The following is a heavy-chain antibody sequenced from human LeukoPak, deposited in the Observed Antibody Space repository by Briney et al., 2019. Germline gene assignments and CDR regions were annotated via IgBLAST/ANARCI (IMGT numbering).Heavy chain of an antibody. CDR3: ARDPPAYVVVPAAPGDY. CDR1: GFTFSSYS. Sequence: GGSLRLSCAASGFTFSSYSMNWVRQAPGKGLEWVSYISSSSSTIYYADSVKGRFTISRDNAKNSLYLQMNSLRAEYTAVYYCARDPPAYVVVPAAPGDYWGQGTLVTVSS. J-gene: IGHJ4*02. V-gene: IGHV3-48*01. D-gene: IGHD2-2*01. CDR2: ISSSSSTI.